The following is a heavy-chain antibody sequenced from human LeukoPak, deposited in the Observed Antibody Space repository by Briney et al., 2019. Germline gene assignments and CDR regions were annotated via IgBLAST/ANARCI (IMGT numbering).Heavy chain of an antibody. J-gene: IGHJ5*02. CDR3: AKEIVFLFGDP. V-gene: IGHV3-23*01. CDR2: TVSDGYKA. D-gene: IGHD2/OR15-2a*01. CDR1: GFTFSSYA. Sequence: KSGGSLRLSCAASGFTFSSYAMSWVRQAPGKGLEWVATTVSDGYKAYYADSVKGRFAISRDNSQNTVHLQMNSLRAEDTATYYCAKEIVFLFGDPWGQGALVTVSS.